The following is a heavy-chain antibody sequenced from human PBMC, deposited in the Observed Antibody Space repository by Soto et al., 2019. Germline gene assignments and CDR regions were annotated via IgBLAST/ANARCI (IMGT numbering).Heavy chain of an antibody. CDR3: ARVPPGGYSGYDSAFDI. V-gene: IGHV3-21*04. CDR2: ISSSSSYI. D-gene: IGHD5-12*01. Sequence: GGSLRLSCAASGFTFSDYSVNWVRQAPGKGLEWVSSISSSSSYIYYADSVKGRFTISRDNAKNSLYLQMNSLRAEDTALYYCARVPPGGYSGYDSAFDIWGQGTMVTVSS. J-gene: IGHJ3*02. CDR1: GFTFSDYS.